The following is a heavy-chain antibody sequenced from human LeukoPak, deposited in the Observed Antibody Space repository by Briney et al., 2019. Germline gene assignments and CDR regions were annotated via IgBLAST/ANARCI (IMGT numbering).Heavy chain of an antibody. J-gene: IGHJ4*02. V-gene: IGHV1-58*01. CDR2: IVVGSGNT. CDR3: ARVYCSGGSCYHNFDY. CDR1: VFTFTSSA. Sequence: SVKVSCKASVFTFTSSAVQWVRQARGQRLEWIGWIVVGSGNTNYAQKFQERVTITRDMSTSTVYMELSSLRSEDTAVYYCARVYCSGGSCYHNFDYWGQGTLVTVSS. D-gene: IGHD2-15*01.